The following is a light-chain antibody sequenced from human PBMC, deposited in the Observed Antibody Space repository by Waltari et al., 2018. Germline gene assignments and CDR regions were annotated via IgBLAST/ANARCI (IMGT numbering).Light chain of an antibody. CDR1: QSISSY. V-gene: IGKV1-39*01. CDR3: QQSYSTPLT. Sequence: DIQMTQSPSSLSASVGDRVTITCRASQSISSYLNWYQQKPGKAPKLLIYAASSLQSGVPSRFSVSVSVTDFTLTISSLQPEDFATYYCQQSYSTPLTFGGGTKVEIK. J-gene: IGKJ4*01. CDR2: AAS.